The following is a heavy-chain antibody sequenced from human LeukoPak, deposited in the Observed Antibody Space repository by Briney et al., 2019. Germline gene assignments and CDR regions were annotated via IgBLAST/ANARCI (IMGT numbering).Heavy chain of an antibody. CDR1: GFTFSSYS. Sequence: GGSLRLSCAASGFTFSSYSMNWVRQAPGKGLEWVSSISSSSSYIYYAGSVKGRFTISRDNAKNSLYLQMNSLRAEDTAVYYYARDIMSGYWGQGTLVTVSS. V-gene: IGHV3-21*01. CDR3: ARDIMSGY. D-gene: IGHD3-16*01. CDR2: ISSSSSYI. J-gene: IGHJ4*02.